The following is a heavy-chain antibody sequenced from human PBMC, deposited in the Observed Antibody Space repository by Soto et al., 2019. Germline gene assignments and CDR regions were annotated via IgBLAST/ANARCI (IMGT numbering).Heavy chain of an antibody. CDR1: GFNFSSYV. D-gene: IGHD6-19*01. CDR2: IWYDGGNK. Sequence: QVQLVASGGGVVQPGRSLRLSCAASGFNFSSYVMHWVRQAPGTGLEWVAVIWYDGGNKYYADSVKGRFTISRDNSKNTLDLQMNSLRAEDTAVYYCARDGQWLPRDGLRSSYYFDYWGQGTLVTVSS. CDR3: ARDGQWLPRDGLRSSYYFDY. V-gene: IGHV3-33*01. J-gene: IGHJ4*02.